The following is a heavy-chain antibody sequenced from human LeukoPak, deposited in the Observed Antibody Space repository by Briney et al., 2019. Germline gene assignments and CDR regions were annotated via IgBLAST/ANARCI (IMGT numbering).Heavy chain of an antibody. CDR1: GGSISNYY. V-gene: IGHV4-4*07. CDR2: ISSSGST. J-gene: IGHJ4*02. CDR3: AREGRSTSSGY. D-gene: IGHD6-6*01. Sequence: PSETLSLTCTVSGGSISNYYWTWIRQPAGNELEWIGRISSSGSTNCNPSLKSRVTMSVDTSKNQFSLKMSSVTAADTAMYYCAREGRSTSSGYWGQGTLVTVSS.